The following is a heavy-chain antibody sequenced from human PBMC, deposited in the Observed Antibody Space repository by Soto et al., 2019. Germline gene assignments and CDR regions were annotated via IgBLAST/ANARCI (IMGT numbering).Heavy chain of an antibody. CDR2: TYYRSKWTN. V-gene: IGHV6-1*01. Sequence: HPLSITCDISGDSVSRISASWNWIRQSPSRGLEWLGRTYYRSKWTNDYAVSVKSRITINPDTSKNQFSLQLSSVTPEDTAMYYCVRGYSSSFDYWGQGTLVTVSS. CDR3: VRGYSSSFDY. CDR1: GDSVSRISAS. J-gene: IGHJ4*02. D-gene: IGHD2-15*01.